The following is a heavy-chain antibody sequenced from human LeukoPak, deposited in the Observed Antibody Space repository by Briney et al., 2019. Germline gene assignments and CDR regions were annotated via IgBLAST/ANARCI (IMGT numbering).Heavy chain of an antibody. CDR1: GESFSGYY. D-gene: IGHD6-19*01. J-gene: IGHJ4*02. Sequence: PSETLSLTCAVYGESFSGYYCSWIRQPPGKGLEWIGEINHTGGTNYNPSLKSRVTISVDTSKNQFSLKLNSVTAADTAIYYCARGSGWYYLWGQGTLVTVSS. CDR3: ARGSGWYYL. V-gene: IGHV4-34*01. CDR2: INHTGGT.